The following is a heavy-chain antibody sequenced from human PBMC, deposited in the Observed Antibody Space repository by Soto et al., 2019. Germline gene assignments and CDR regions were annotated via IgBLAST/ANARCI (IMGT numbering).Heavy chain of an antibody. D-gene: IGHD3-3*01. J-gene: IGHJ4*02. V-gene: IGHV2-5*02. CDR1: GFSLSTGGVG. Sequence: QVTLRESGLTLVNPTQTLTLTCTFSGFSLSTGGVGVGWIRQPPGKALEWLAVIYWDDDKRYSPALKSRLTITKDTSKNLVVLMMTNMDPVDSATYYCAHRMGKYGSWNGGYFDYWGQGILVTVSS. CDR3: AHRMGKYGSWNGGYFDY. CDR2: IYWDDDK.